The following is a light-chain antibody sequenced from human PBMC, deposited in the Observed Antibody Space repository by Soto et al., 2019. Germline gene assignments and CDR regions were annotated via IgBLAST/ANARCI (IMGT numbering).Light chain of an antibody. J-gene: IGKJ1*01. CDR1: QSVSSY. V-gene: IGKV3-20*01. CDR3: QQYGGSPQT. Sequence: EIVLTQSPGTLSLSPGERATLSCRASQSVSSYLAWYQRKPGQAPRLLIYGASSRATGIPSRFSGSGSGTDFTLTISRLEPEDFAVDYCQQYGGSPQTFGEGTKVDLK. CDR2: GAS.